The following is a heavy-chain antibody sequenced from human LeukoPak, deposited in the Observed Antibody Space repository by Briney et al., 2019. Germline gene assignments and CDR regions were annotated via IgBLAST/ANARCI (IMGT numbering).Heavy chain of an antibody. D-gene: IGHD3-22*01. V-gene: IGHV3-30*04. J-gene: IGHJ4*02. CDR3: AKDRYYYDSSGYPDY. CDR2: ISYDGSNK. CDR1: GYIFSDHA. Sequence: GGSLRLSCAASGYIFSDHAMHWVRQAPGKGLEWVAVISYDGSNKYYADSVKGRFTISRDNSKNTLYLQMNSLRAEDTAVYYCAKDRYYYDSSGYPDYWGQGTLVTVPS.